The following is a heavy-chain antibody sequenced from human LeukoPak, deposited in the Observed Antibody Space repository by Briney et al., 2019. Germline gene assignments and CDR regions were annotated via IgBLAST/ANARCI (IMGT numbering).Heavy chain of an antibody. V-gene: IGHV3-48*04. D-gene: IGHD3-10*02. J-gene: IGHJ6*04. CDR3: AELGITMIGGV. CDR2: ISSSSSSI. CDR1: GFTFSYYS. Sequence: GGSLRLSCAASGFTFSYYSMNWVRQAPGKGLEWVSYISSSSSSIYYADSVKGRFTSSRDNAKNSLYLQMNSLRAEDTAVYYCAELGITMIGGVWGKGTTVTISS.